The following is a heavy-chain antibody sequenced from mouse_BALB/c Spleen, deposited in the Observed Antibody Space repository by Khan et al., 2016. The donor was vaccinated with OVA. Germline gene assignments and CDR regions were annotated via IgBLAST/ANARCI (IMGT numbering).Heavy chain of an antibody. J-gene: IGHJ4*01. CDR3: ARETAYYGNYEAMDY. CDR1: GFSLSNYG. D-gene: IGHD2-10*01. V-gene: IGHV2-9*02. Sequence: QVQLKQSGPGLVAPSQSLSITCTVSGFSLSNYGVNWVRQPPGKGLEWLGIIWAGGSTNYNSALMSKLSSRKDNAKSQAFLKMNSLQTDDTAMYYCARETAYYGNYEAMDYWGQGTSVTVSS. CDR2: IWAGGST.